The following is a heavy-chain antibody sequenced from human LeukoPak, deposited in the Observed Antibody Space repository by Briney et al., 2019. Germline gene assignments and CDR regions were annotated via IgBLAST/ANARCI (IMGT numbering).Heavy chain of an antibody. CDR1: GFTFDDYA. D-gene: IGHD3-10*01. J-gene: IGHJ6*02. Sequence: PGGSLRLSCAASGFTFDDYAMHWVRQAPGKGLEWVSGISWNSGSIGYADSVKGRFTISRDNAKNSLYLQMNSLRAEDTALYYCAKDIGFDGSGSYFRPQIYYYYYGMDVWGQGTTVTVSS. CDR2: ISWNSGSI. V-gene: IGHV3-9*01. CDR3: AKDIGFDGSGSYFRPQIYYYYYGMDV.